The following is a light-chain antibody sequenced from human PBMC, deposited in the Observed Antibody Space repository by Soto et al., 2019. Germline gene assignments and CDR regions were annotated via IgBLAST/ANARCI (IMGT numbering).Light chain of an antibody. CDR1: QSVSSN. V-gene: IGKV3-15*01. CDR3: QQYNNWPLT. Sequence: EIVMTQSPATLSVSPGERATLSCRASQSVSSNLAWYQQKPGQAPRLLIYGAFTRATGIPVRFSGSGSGTEFTLTISSLQSEDFAVYYWQQYNNWPLTFGQGTKVEIK. CDR2: GAF. J-gene: IGKJ1*01.